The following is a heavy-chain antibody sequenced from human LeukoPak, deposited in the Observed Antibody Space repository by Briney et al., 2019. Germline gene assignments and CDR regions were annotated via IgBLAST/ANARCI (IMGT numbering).Heavy chain of an antibody. CDR1: GGTFTNYA. CDR2: IIPLLGTP. J-gene: IGHJ4*02. V-gene: IGHV1-69*10. CDR3: ARDDTVTTFGY. Sequence: SVKVSCKASGGTFTNYAISWVRQAPGQGLEWMGGIIPLLGTPNYAQKFQGRVTMTRDTSISTAYMELSRLRSDDTAVYYCARDDTVTTFGYWGQGTLVTVSS. D-gene: IGHD4-17*01.